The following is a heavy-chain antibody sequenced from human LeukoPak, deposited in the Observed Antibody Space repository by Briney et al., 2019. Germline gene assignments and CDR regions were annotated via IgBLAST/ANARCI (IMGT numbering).Heavy chain of an antibody. CDR3: AKGGIINYFDY. Sequence: GGSLRLSCAASGFTFSSYAMSWVRQAPGKGLEWVSAISGSGGSTYYADSVKGRFTISGDNSENTLYLQMNSLRAEDTAVYYCAKGGIINYFDYWGQGTLVTVSA. J-gene: IGHJ4*02. V-gene: IGHV3-23*01. CDR1: GFTFSSYA. CDR2: ISGSGGST.